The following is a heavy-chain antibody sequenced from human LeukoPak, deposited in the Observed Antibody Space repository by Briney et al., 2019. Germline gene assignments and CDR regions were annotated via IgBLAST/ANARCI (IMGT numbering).Heavy chain of an antibody. CDR3: AKRLPYYYDY. CDR2: ISGSGGTT. Sequence: GGSLRLSCAASGFTLSSYDMSWVRQAPGKGLEWVSAISGSGGTTYYPDSGKGRFTVSRDNSKNTLYLQMDSLRAEDTAVYYCAKRLPYYYDYWGLGTPVTVSS. CDR1: GFTLSSYD. V-gene: IGHV3-23*01. D-gene: IGHD5-18*01. J-gene: IGHJ4*02.